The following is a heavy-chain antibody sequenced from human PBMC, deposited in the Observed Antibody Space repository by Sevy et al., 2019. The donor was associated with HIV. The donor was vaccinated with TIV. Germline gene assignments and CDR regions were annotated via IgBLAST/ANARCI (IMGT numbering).Heavy chain of an antibody. J-gene: IGHJ4*02. Sequence: GGSLRLSCAASGFTFSSYAMHWVRQAPGKGLEYVSAISSNGGSTYYANSVKGRFTISRDNSKNTLYLQMGSLRAEDMAVYYCARASIAAAGLFDYWGQGTLVTVSS. V-gene: IGHV3-64*01. CDR1: GFTFSSYA. CDR3: ARASIAAAGLFDY. D-gene: IGHD6-13*01. CDR2: ISSNGGST.